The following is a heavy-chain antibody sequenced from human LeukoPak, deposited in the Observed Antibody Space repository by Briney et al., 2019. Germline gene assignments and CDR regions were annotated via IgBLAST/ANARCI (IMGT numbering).Heavy chain of an antibody. V-gene: IGHV3-64D*09. D-gene: IGHD1-7*01. CDR3: VKDRANFHYGMDV. CDR1: GFTFSGYG. J-gene: IGHJ6*02. Sequence: PGGSLRLSCSVSGFTFSGYGMHWVRQAPGKGLEHVSAISSNGGSTYYADSVKGRLTISRDNSKNTLFLQMTSLRAEDTAVYYCVKDRANFHYGMDVWGQGTTVTVSS. CDR2: ISSNGGST.